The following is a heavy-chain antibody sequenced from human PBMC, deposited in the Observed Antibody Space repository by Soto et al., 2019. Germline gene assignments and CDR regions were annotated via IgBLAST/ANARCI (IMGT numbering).Heavy chain of an antibody. J-gene: IGHJ4*02. Sequence: QVQLQESGPGLVKPSQTLSLICTVSGDSLSGGPYYWSWIRQHPEKGLEWIGYIHYTGSTFYIPSLWSRIAMSVDTSQNQFSLRLTSVTAADTAVYYCARYLGANYGYIDYWGQGTVVTVSS. V-gene: IGHV4-31*03. CDR1: GDSLSGGPYY. CDR3: ARYLGANYGYIDY. D-gene: IGHD3-16*01. CDR2: IHYTGST.